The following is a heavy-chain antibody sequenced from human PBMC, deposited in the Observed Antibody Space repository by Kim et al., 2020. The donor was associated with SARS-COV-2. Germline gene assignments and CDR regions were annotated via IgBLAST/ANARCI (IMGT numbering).Heavy chain of an antibody. D-gene: IGHD1-26*01. CDR3: VYQARVSGTFD. Sequence: GGSLRLSCAVSGTPITDTWLNWARQTPGKGLEWLGIMRVSRVTPEYNAPVKGRFTISRDDSQNTVFLQMSSLKTEDTAMYFCVYQARVSGTFDWGQGTLVTVSS. J-gene: IGHJ4*02. CDR2: MRVSRVTP. CDR1: GTPITDTW. V-gene: IGHV3-15*01.